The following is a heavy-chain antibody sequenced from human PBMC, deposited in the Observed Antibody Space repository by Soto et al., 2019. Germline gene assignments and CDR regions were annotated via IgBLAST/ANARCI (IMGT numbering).Heavy chain of an antibody. CDR3: ATGGYYY. Sequence: PWESLKISCKATAYSFSNYWIAWVRQLPGKGLEWMGIIYPGDSDTRYSPSFEGQVTISADKSITTAYLQWSSLKVSDTAMYYCATGGYYYWGQGTLVTVSS. V-gene: IGHV5-51*01. D-gene: IGHD3-22*01. CDR2: IYPGDSDT. CDR1: AYSFSNYW. J-gene: IGHJ4*02.